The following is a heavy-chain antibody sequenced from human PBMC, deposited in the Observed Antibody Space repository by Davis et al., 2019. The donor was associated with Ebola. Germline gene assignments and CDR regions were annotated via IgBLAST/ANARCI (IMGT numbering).Heavy chain of an antibody. V-gene: IGHV3-64*01. CDR2: ISSNGGST. CDR1: GFTFSTYA. CDR3: ARVATIGVVHYHLDY. J-gene: IGHJ4*02. Sequence: GESLKISCAASGFTFSTYAMHWVRQAPGKGLEYVSAISSNGGSTYYANSVKGRFTISRDNSKNTLSLQMGSLRAEDMAVYYCARVATIGVVHYHLDYWARELWSPSPQ. D-gene: IGHD3-22*01.